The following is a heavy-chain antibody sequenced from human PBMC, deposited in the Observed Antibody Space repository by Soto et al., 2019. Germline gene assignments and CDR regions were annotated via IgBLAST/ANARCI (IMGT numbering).Heavy chain of an antibody. Sequence: GGSLRLSCAASGFTFSSYAMHWVRQAPGKGLEWVAVISYDGSNKYYADSVKGRFTISRDNSKNTLYLQMNSLRAEDTAVYYLAGSVRGVIAGGEYGDHGALVTVSS. CDR2: ISYDGSNK. CDR3: AGSVRGVIAGGEY. J-gene: IGHJ4*01. V-gene: IGHV3-30-3*01. CDR1: GFTFSSYA. D-gene: IGHD3-10*02.